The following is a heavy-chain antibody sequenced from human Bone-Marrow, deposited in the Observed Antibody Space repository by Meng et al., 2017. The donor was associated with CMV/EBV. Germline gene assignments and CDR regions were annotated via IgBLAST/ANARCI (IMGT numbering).Heavy chain of an antibody. Sequence: SETLSLTCSVAGGSISSSDYYWGWNRQPPGKGLEWIGSIYYSGNTYYNPSLKSRVTISVDTSKNQFSLKLSSVTAADTAVYYCARETGDCSSTSCSFFDYWGQGTLVTVSS. D-gene: IGHD2-2*01. J-gene: IGHJ4*02. CDR2: IYYSGNT. CDR1: GGSISSSDYY. V-gene: IGHV4-39*07. CDR3: ARETGDCSSTSCSFFDY.